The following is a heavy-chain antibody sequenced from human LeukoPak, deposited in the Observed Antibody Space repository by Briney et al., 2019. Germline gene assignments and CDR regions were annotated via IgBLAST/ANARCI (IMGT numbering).Heavy chain of an antibody. V-gene: IGHV1-2*02. CDR2: INPNSGGT. CDR3: ARGLYDILTGYPNWFDP. Sequence: ASVKVSCKASGYAFTGYYMHWVRQAPGQGLEWMGWINPNSGGTNYAQKFQGRVTMTRDTSISTAYMELSRLRSDDTAVYYCARGLYDILTGYPNWFDPWGQGTLVAVSS. D-gene: IGHD3-9*01. CDR1: GYAFTGYY. J-gene: IGHJ5*02.